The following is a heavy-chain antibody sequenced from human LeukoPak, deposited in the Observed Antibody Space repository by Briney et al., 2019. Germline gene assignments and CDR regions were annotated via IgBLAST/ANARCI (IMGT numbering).Heavy chain of an antibody. D-gene: IGHD4-17*01. CDR3: AKAPSTVTTSPFDY. J-gene: IGHJ4*02. V-gene: IGHV3-23*01. CDR1: GFTFSSYA. Sequence: GGSLRLSCAASGFTFSSYAMSWARQAPGKGLEWVSAISGSGGSTYYADSVRGRFTISRDNSKNTLYLQMNSLRAEDTAVYYCAKAPSTVTTSPFDYWGQGTLVTVSS. CDR2: ISGSGGST.